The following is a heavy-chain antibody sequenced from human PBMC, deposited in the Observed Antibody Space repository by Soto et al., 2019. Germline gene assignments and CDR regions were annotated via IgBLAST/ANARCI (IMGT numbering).Heavy chain of an antibody. J-gene: IGHJ4*02. CDR3: VKVRYDCSGGSCHYYFDY. Sequence: GGSLRLSCAASGFTFSSYGIHWVRQAPGKGLEWVAVISYDGSNKYYADSVKGRFTISRDNSKNTLYLQMNSLRAEDTAVYYCVKVRYDCSGGSCHYYFDYWGQGTLVTVSS. CDR1: GFTFSSYG. D-gene: IGHD2-15*01. V-gene: IGHV3-30*18. CDR2: ISYDGSNK.